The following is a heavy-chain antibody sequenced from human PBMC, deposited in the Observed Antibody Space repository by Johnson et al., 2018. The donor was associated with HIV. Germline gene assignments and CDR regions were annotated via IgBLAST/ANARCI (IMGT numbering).Heavy chain of an antibody. V-gene: IGHV3-66*01. CDR2: IYSGGST. D-gene: IGHD2-15*01. CDR1: GFTVSSNY. J-gene: IGHJ3*02. Sequence: VQLVESGGGLVQPGGSLRLSCAASGFTVSSNYMSWVRQAPGKGLEWVSVIYSGGSTYYADSVKGRFTISRDNSKNTLYLQMNSLRAEDTAVYSCAGSKDCSGGSCPDGFDIWGQGTMVIVS. CDR3: AGSKDCSGGSCPDGFDI.